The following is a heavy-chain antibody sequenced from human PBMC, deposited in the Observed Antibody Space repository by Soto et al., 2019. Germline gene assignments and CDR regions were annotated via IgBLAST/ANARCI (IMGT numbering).Heavy chain of an antibody. CDR3: ARTTVTTNDAFDI. D-gene: IGHD4-17*01. V-gene: IGHV3-23*01. J-gene: IGHJ3*02. Sequence: AGGSLRLSCAAPGFTFCSYAISWVRQAPGKGLEWVSAISGSGGSTYYADSVKGRFTISRDNSKNTLYLQMNSLRAEDTAVYYCARTTVTTNDAFDIWGQGTMVTVSS. CDR1: GFTFCSYA. CDR2: ISGSGGST.